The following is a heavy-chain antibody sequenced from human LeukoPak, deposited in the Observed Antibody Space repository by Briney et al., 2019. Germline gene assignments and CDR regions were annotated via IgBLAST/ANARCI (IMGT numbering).Heavy chain of an antibody. CDR1: GGSISSSSYY. CDR2: IYYSGST. J-gene: IGHJ4*02. CDR3: ASPWDSSGYYKYYFDY. Sequence: SETLSLTCTVSGGSISSSSYYWGWIRQPPGKGLEWIGSIYYSGSTYYNPSLKSRVTISVDTSKNQFSLKLSSVTAADTAVYYCASPWDSSGYYKYYFDYWGQGTLVTVSS. V-gene: IGHV4-39*07. D-gene: IGHD3-22*01.